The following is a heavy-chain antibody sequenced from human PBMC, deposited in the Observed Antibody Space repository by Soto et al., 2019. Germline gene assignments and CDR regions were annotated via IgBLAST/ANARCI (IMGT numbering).Heavy chain of an antibody. V-gene: IGHV3-21*01. Sequence: GSLRLSCAASGFTFSSYSTNWVRQAPGKGLEWVSSISSSSSYIYYADSVKGRFTISRDNAKNSLYLQMNSLRAEDTAVYYCARDHLSGSYYKWGQGTLVTVSS. CDR1: GFTFSSYS. D-gene: IGHD3-10*01. CDR2: ISSSSSYI. J-gene: IGHJ4*02. CDR3: ARDHLSGSYYK.